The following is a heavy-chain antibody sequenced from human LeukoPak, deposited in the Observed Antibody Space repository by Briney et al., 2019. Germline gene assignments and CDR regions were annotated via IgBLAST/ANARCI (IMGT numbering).Heavy chain of an antibody. V-gene: IGHV1-46*01. J-gene: IGHJ4*02. CDR3: ARAYSGFDY. CDR2: INPSGGST. D-gene: IGHD2-21*01. CDR1: AYTFTSYY. Sequence: GASVKVSCKASAYTFTSYYMHWVRQAPGRGLEWMGIINPSGGSTSYAQKFQGRVTMTRDTSTSTVYTELSSLRSEDTAVYYCARAYSGFDYWGQGTLVTVSS.